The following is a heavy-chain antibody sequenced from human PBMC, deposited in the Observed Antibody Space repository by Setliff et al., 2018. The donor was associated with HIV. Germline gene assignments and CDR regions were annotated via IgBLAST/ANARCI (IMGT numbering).Heavy chain of an antibody. CDR3: ARMGNSYDSSGSYEYFDN. CDR2: IDHNGNT. CDR1: GYSISSSNW. V-gene: IGHV4-28*06. J-gene: IGHJ4*02. Sequence: KTSETLSLTCAVSGYSISSSNWWAWFRQPPGKGLEWIGYIDHNGNTNYNPSLRSRVTMSIDTSKNQFFLKLSPVTDLDTATYYCARMGNSYDSSGSYEYFDNWGQGTLVTVSS. D-gene: IGHD3-22*01.